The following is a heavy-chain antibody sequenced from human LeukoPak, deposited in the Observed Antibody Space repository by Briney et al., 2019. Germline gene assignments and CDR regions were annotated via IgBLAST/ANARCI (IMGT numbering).Heavy chain of an antibody. J-gene: IGHJ3*02. CDR3: ARATIYAFDI. CDR2: ISGNSGTT. CDR1: GFTFSSYG. Sequence: GGSLRLSCAASGFTFSSYGMSWVRQAPGKGLEWVSGISGNSGTTYYADSVKGRFTISRDNSKNTLYMQMNSLRAEDTATYYCARATIYAFDIWGLGTMVTVSS. V-gene: IGHV3-23*01. D-gene: IGHD3-9*01.